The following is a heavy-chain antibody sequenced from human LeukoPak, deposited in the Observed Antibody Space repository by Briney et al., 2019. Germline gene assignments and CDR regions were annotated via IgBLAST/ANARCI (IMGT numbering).Heavy chain of an antibody. J-gene: IGHJ4*02. CDR1: GFIFSSYS. V-gene: IGHV3-48*02. Sequence: GGSLRLSCAASGFIFSSYSMNWVRQAPGKGLEWVAYISGDSATTYYADSVRGRFTISRDNAENSLYLHMNSLRDGDTAVYYCATYSSGWYLVYWGQGTLVTVSS. D-gene: IGHD6-19*01. CDR3: ATYSSGWYLVY. CDR2: ISGDSATT.